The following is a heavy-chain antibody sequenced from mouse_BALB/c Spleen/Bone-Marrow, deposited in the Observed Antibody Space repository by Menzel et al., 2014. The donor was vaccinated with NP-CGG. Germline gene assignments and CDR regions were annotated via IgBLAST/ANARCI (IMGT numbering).Heavy chain of an antibody. Sequence: EVKLVESGGGLVKPGGSLKLSCAASGFTFSSYGMSWVRQTPEKRLEWVATISGGGSYTYYPDSVKGRFTISRDSAKNNLYLQMSSLRSEDTALYYCARHRTTIDKAWFAYWGQGTLVTVSS. CDR2: ISGGGSYT. CDR1: GFTFSSYG. D-gene: IGHD1-1*01. J-gene: IGHJ3*01. V-gene: IGHV5-9-2*01. CDR3: ARHRTTIDKAWFAY.